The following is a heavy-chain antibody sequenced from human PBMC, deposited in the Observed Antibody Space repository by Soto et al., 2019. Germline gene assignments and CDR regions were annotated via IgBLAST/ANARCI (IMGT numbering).Heavy chain of an antibody. CDR1: GGSFSGYY. V-gene: IGHV4-34*01. CDR2: INHSGST. J-gene: IGHJ6*02. CDR3: ARGPQLRFLEWLHNYYYYYGMDV. Sequence: SETLSLTCAVYGGSFSGYYWSWIRQPPGKGLEWIGEINHSGSTNYNPSLKSRVTISVDTSKNQFSLKLSSVTAADTAVYYCARGPQLRFLEWLHNYYYYYGMDVWGQGTTVTVSS. D-gene: IGHD3-3*01.